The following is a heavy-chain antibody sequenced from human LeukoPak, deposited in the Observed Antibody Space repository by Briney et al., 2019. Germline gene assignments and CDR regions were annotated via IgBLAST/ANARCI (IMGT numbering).Heavy chain of an antibody. J-gene: IGHJ6*03. D-gene: IGHD6-19*01. CDR2: IYYSGST. CDR1: GGSISSYY. V-gene: IGHV4-59*01. CDR3: ARAVAGPNIYYYYYYMDV. Sequence: PSETLSLTCTVSGGSISSYYWSWIRQPPGKGLEWIGYIYYSGSTNYNPSLKSRVTISVDTSKNQFSLKLSSVTAADTAVYYCARAVAGPNIYYYYYYMDVWGKGTTVTVSS.